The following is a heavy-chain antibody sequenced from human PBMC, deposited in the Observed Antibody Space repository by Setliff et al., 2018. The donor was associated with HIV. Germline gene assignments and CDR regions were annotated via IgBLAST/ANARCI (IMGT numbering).Heavy chain of an antibody. CDR1: GGTFTNYV. J-gene: IGHJ4*02. CDR2: IIPIVKIA. D-gene: IGHD1-26*01. CDR3: ARDLGGLWEVFDC. V-gene: IGHV1-69*10. Sequence: SVKVSCKASGGTFTNYVISWVRQAPGQGLEWMGGIIPIVKIANYAQKFKGRVTITADKSTNTVYMELRSLRSDDTAVYYCARDLGGLWEVFDCWGQGTLVTVSS.